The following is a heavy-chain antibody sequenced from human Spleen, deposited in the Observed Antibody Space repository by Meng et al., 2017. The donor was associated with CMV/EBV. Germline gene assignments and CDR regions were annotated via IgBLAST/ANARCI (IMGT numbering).Heavy chain of an antibody. J-gene: IGHJ4*02. CDR1: GGSISSYY. V-gene: IGHV4-59*01. Sequence: SQTLSLTCTVSGGSISSYYWSWIRQPPGKGLEWIGYIYYSGSTSYNPSLYSRVTISIDTSKNQFSLKLSSVTAADTAVYYCARVGSGSYYMGFFDFWGQGTLVTVSS. CDR2: IYYSGST. CDR3: ARVGSGSYYMGFFDF. D-gene: IGHD1-26*01.